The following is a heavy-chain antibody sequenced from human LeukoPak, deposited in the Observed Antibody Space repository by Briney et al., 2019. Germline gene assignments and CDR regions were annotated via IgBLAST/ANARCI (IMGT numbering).Heavy chain of an antibody. V-gene: IGHV3-15*04. CDR1: GFSFSDAW. D-gene: IGHD3-10*01. CDR2: IESKTDGGTT. CDR3: TTYGSGRKFDY. Sequence: PGGSHRLSCAASGFSFSDAWMSWVRQIPGKGLGWVGRIESKTDGGTTDYAAPVKGRFTISRDDSTNTLYLQMNSLKSEDTAVYYCTTYGSGRKFDYWGQGILVTVSS. J-gene: IGHJ4*02.